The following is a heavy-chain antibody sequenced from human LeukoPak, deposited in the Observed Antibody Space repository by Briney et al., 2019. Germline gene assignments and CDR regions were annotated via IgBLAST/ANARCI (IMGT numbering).Heavy chain of an antibody. D-gene: IGHD3-9*01. CDR3: VRDLTYGARFDY. CDR1: GLTFTEYA. J-gene: IGHJ4*02. V-gene: IGHV3-30*04. CDR2: ISSEGNTK. Sequence: GGSLRLSCVGSGLTFTEYAIHWLRHAPGKVRESGAFISSEGNTKFYADSLKVRITISSDNFRNTVFLEMSTLRPEDTALYFCVRDLTYGARFDYWGQGTLVTVSS.